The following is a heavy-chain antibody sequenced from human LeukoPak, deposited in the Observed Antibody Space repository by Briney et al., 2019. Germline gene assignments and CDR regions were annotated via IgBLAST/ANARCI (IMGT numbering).Heavy chain of an antibody. J-gene: IGHJ4*02. CDR1: GFMFDDYT. Sequence: GGSLRLSCAASGFMFDDYTMHWVRQAPGKGREWVSLINWDSGSRYYAASVKGRFTVSRDNSKNSLYLQMNSLGTEDTALYYCAKGDVDSPMNFYHWGQGTLVTVSS. V-gene: IGHV3-43*01. CDR2: INWDSGSR. CDR3: AKGDVDSPMNFYH. D-gene: IGHD5-18*01.